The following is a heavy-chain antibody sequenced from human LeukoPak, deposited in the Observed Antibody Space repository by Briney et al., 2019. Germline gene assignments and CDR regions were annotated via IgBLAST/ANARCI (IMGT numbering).Heavy chain of an antibody. D-gene: IGHD2-15*01. CDR1: GGSISSSSYY. CDR3: ARHSSRYCSGGSCYFPFFDNWFDP. Sequence: SETLSLTCTVSGGSISSSSYYWGWIRQPPGKGLEWIGSIYYSGSTYYNPSHKSRVTISVDTSKNQFSLKLSSVTAADTAVYYCARHSSRYCSGGSCYFPFFDNWFDPWGQGTLVTVSS. V-gene: IGHV4-39*01. CDR2: IYYSGST. J-gene: IGHJ5*02.